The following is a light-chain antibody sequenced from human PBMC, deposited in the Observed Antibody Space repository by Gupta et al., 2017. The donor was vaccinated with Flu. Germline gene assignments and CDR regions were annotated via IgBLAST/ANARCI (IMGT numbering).Light chain of an antibody. Sequence: SITNASTGSNRDVGKYNLVSWYQQHPGKVTKLIIYEVSKWPADIPSRFSGYKSGITASLTISGLQAEDEADYCCCSDAADNTGVFGGGTRLTVL. J-gene: IGLJ3*02. V-gene: IGLV2-23*02. CDR1: NRDVGKYNL. CDR2: EVS. CDR3: CSDAADNTGV.